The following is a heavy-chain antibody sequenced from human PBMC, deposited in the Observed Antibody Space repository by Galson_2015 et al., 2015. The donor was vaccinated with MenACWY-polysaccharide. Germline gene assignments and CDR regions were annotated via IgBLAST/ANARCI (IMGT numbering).Heavy chain of an antibody. J-gene: IGHJ4*02. CDR3: AKGQSFIAAAGTEFDY. D-gene: IGHD6-13*01. Sequence: SLRLSCAASGFMFSNYGIHWVRQAPGKGLEWVAFIRYDGSNKYYPDSVKGRFTISRDNSKNMLYLQMNSLSAEDTAVYYCAKGQSFIAAAGTEFDYWGQGTLVTVSS. CDR2: IRYDGSNK. V-gene: IGHV3-30*02. CDR1: GFMFSNYG.